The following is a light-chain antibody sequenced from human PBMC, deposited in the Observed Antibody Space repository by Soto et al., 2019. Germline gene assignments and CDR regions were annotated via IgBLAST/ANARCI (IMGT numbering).Light chain of an antibody. Sequence: EIVLTQSPGTLSLSPGERATLSCRASQSVSSSYLAWYQQKPGQAPRLLIYGASSRATGFPDRFSGSGSGTDFTLNISRLEPEDFAVYYCQQYGSSLTWTFGQGTKVEIK. CDR1: QSVSSSY. CDR3: QQYGSSLTWT. V-gene: IGKV3-20*01. CDR2: GAS. J-gene: IGKJ1*01.